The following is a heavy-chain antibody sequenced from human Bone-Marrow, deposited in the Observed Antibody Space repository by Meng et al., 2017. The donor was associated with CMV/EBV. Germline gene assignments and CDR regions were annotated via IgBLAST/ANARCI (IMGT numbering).Heavy chain of an antibody. CDR2: INHSGST. J-gene: IGHJ4*02. D-gene: IGHD5-12*01. V-gene: IGHV4-34*01. CDR3: AASRLRFQPFDY. Sequence: TCAVYGGSFSGYYWSWIRQPPGKGLEWIGEINHSGSTSYNPSLKSRVTISVDTSKNQFSLKLSSVTAADTAVYYCAASRLRFQPFDYWGQGTLVTVSS. CDR1: GGSFSGYY.